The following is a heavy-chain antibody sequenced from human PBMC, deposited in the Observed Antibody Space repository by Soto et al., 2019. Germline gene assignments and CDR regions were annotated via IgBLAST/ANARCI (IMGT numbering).Heavy chain of an antibody. Sequence: EVQLVESGGGLVQPGGSLRLSCAASGFTFSSYWMSWVRQAPGKGLEWVANIKQDGSEKYYVDSVKGRFTISRDNAKNSLYLQMNSLRAEDTAVYYCARDPFSGGSWRHAFDIWGQGTMVTVSS. CDR3: ARDPFSGGSWRHAFDI. V-gene: IGHV3-7*01. D-gene: IGHD2-15*01. J-gene: IGHJ3*02. CDR1: GFTFSSYW. CDR2: IKQDGSEK.